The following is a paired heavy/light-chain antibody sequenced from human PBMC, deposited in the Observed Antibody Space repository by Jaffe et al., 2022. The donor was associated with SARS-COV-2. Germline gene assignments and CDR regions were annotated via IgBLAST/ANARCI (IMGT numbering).Light chain of an antibody. Sequence: QSALTQPASVSGSPGQSITISCTGTSTDVGNYNLVSWYQHHPGKAPKLMIYEVTKRPSGFSNRFSGSKSGNTASLTISGLQAEDEADYYCCSYAGSSTFPYVFGTGTKVTVL. CDR3: CSYAGSSTFPYV. CDR2: EVT. V-gene: IGLV2-23*02. CDR1: STDVGNYNL. J-gene: IGLJ1*01.
Heavy chain of an antibody. D-gene: IGHD1-26*01. J-gene: IGHJ4*02. V-gene: IGHV3-23*01. CDR2: ISRGGAST. Sequence: EVQLLESGGGLVQPGGSLRLSCAASGFTFSSYAMSWVRQAPGKGLEWVSTISRGGASTYYADSVKGRFTISRDDSKITVYLQMSSLRVEDTAIYYCAKDRGYVVGSTLDYWGQGTLVTVSS. CDR3: AKDRGYVVGSTLDY. CDR1: GFTFSSYA.